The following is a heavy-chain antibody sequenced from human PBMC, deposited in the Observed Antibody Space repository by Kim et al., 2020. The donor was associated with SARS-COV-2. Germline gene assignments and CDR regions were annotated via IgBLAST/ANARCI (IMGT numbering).Heavy chain of an antibody. CDR2: ISAYNGNT. Sequence: ASVKVSCKASGYTFTNYGISWVRQAPGQGLEWMGWISAYNGNTNYAQKLQGRVTMTTDTSTSTAHMELGSLRSVDTAVYYCASDSGIAASPLNWFDPWGQGTLVTVSS. V-gene: IGHV1-18*01. CDR1: GYTFTNYG. D-gene: IGHD6-13*01. CDR3: ASDSGIAASPLNWFDP. J-gene: IGHJ5*02.